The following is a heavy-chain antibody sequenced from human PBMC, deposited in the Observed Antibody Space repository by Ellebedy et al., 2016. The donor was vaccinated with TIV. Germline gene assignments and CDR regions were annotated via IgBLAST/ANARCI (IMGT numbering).Heavy chain of an antibody. CDR3: AAQQWLVPGDYYYGMDV. CDR2: IIPIFGTA. Sequence: ASVKVSCKASGGTFSSYAISWVRQAPGQGLEWMGGIIPIFGTANYAQKFQGRVTITADESTSTAYMELSSLRSEDTAVYYCAAQQWLVPGDYYYGMDVWGQGTTVTVSS. J-gene: IGHJ6*02. D-gene: IGHD6-19*01. CDR1: GGTFSSYA. V-gene: IGHV1-69*13.